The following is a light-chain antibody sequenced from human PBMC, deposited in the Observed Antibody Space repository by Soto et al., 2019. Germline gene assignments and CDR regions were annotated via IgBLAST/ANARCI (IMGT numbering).Light chain of an antibody. V-gene: IGLV3-21*04. CDR1: NIGSKS. CDR2: YDT. CDR3: QVWDLSSGHREV. J-gene: IGLJ2*01. Sequence: SSELTQPPSVAVAPGETARISCGGNNIGSKSLFWYQQKAGQAPLLVIYYDTNRPSGIPERFSGSNSGNTATLTISGVEVGDEADYYCQVWDLSSGHREVFGGGTKVTVL.